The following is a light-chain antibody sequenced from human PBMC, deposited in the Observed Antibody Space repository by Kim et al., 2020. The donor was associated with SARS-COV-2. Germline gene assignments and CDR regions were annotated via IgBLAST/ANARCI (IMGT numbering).Light chain of an antibody. CDR3: QPWDAITAL. Sequence: SYELTQPPSVSVSPGQTASITCSGDDLGDKYTCWYQQKPGQSPLLVIYQDDTRPSGIPDRLSGSNSGNTATLTISGTQALVEADYYCQPWDAITALFGGG. CDR1: DLGDKY. CDR2: QDD. V-gene: IGLV3-1*01. J-gene: IGLJ3*02.